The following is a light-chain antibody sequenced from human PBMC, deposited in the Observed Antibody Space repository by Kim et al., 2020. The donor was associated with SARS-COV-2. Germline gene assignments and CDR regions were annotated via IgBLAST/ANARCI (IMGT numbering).Light chain of an antibody. CDR3: QTWDSRLV. J-gene: IGLJ3*02. Sequence: SYELTQPPSVSVSPGQTATITCSGHELGKTYVAWYQQKAGQSPVVVIYQDNKRPSGVPERFSGSNSGNTATLTITGTQSMDEADYFCQTWDSRLVFGGGTKLTVL. CDR1: ELGKTY. V-gene: IGLV3-1*01. CDR2: QDN.